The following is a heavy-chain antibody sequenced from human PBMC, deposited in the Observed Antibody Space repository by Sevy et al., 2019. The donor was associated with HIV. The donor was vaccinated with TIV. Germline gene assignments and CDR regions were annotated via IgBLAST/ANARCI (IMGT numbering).Heavy chain of an antibody. D-gene: IGHD3-22*01. CDR3: ARGPHYYYDSSAFFDY. J-gene: IGHJ4*02. CDR1: GFTFSSYE. V-gene: IGHV3-48*03. CDR2: ISSSGTSI. Sequence: GGFLRLSCAASGFTFSSYEMNWVRQAPGKGLEWISYISSSGTSIYYADSVKGRFTISRDSPKNSLYLQMNSLRAEDTAVYYCARGPHYYYDSSAFFDYWGQGTLVTVSS.